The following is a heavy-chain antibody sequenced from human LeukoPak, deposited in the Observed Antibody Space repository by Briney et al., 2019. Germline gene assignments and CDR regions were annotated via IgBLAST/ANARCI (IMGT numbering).Heavy chain of an antibody. CDR1: GGSISSGGYY. CDR3: ARDLLYYYGSGSYVDY. CDR2: IYHSGST. V-gene: IGHV4-30-2*01. J-gene: IGHJ4*02. Sequence: TLSLTCTVSGGSISSGGYYWSWIRPPPGKGLEWIGYIYHSGSTYYNPSLKSRVTISVDRSKNQFSLKLSSVTAADTAVYYCARDLLYYYGSGSYVDYWGQGTLVTVSS. D-gene: IGHD3-10*01.